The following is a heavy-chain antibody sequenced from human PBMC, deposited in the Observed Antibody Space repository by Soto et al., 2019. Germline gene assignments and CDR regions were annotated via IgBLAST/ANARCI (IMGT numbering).Heavy chain of an antibody. Sequence: QVQLVGSGGGLVKPGGSRSLSCASSGFTFRDYYMSWIRQAPGKGLEWVSYISSSGSTIYYADSVKGRFTISRDNAKNSLYLHMNSLRAEDTAVYYCDSDRRSTRLDYWGQGTLVTVS. V-gene: IGHV3-11*01. CDR2: ISSSGSTI. D-gene: IGHD3-16*02. CDR3: DSDRRSTRLDY. J-gene: IGHJ4*02. CDR1: GFTFRDYY.